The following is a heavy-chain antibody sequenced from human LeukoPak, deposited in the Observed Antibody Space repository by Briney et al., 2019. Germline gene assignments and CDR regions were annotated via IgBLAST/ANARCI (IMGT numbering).Heavy chain of an antibody. Sequence: GESLKISCQGSGYSFANYWIAWVRQVPGKGLGWVGIIYPGDSDTRYSPSFQGQVTISADKSISTAYLQWSSLKASDTAMYYCARHSDLGSTAAFDIWGQGTMVTVSS. V-gene: IGHV5-51*01. CDR3: ARHSDLGSTAAFDI. CDR1: GYSFANYW. D-gene: IGHD1-26*01. J-gene: IGHJ3*02. CDR2: IYPGDSDT.